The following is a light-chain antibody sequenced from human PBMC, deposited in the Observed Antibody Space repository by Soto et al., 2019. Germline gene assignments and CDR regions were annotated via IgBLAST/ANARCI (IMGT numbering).Light chain of an antibody. V-gene: IGKV3-20*01. CDR3: QQNASSPFT. CDR2: GAS. J-gene: IGKJ2*01. Sequence: EIVWTQSPGTLSLSPGERATLSCRASRSVTSNYLGWYQQKPGQAPRLLIYGASSRATGIPDRFSGSGSGTDFTLTVSRLEPEDFALYYCQQNASSPFTFGQGTKLEI. CDR1: RSVTSNY.